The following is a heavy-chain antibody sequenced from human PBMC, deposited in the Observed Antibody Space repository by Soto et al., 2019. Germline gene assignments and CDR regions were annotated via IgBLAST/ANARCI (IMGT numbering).Heavy chain of an antibody. CDR3: AGDSPSSSSSVYYYYGMDV. CDR2: ISAYNGNT. D-gene: IGHD6-6*01. J-gene: IGHJ6*02. CDR1: GYTFTSYG. Sequence: QVQLVQSGAEVKKPGASVKVSCKASGYTFTSYGISWVRQAPGQGLEWMGWISAYNGNTNYAQKLQGRVTMTTDTSTSTAYMELRSLRSDDTAVYYCAGDSPSSSSSVYYYYGMDVWGQGTTVTVSS. V-gene: IGHV1-18*01.